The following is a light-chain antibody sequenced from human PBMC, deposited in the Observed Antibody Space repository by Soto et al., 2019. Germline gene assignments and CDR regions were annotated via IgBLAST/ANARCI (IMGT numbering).Light chain of an antibody. Sequence: QSALSQPASVSGSPGQSTTISCTGTSSDVGGYNHVSWYQQHPGKAPKLMIYDVSNRPSRVSNRFSGSKSGNTASLTISGLQAEDEADYYCSSYTSSSTEVFGTGTKVTVL. V-gene: IGLV2-14*01. CDR2: DVS. J-gene: IGLJ1*01. CDR3: SSYTSSSTEV. CDR1: SSDVGGYNH.